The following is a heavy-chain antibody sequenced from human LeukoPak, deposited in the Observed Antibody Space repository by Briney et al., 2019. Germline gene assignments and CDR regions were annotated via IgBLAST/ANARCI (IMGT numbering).Heavy chain of an antibody. D-gene: IGHD5-18*01. J-gene: IGHJ5*02. V-gene: IGHV4-59*12. CDR3: ARYGRGYSRTNWFDP. Sequence: KTSETLSLTCTVSGGSISSYYWCWIRQPPGKGLEWIGYLYYSWSTNYNPSLKRRVPISVDTSKNQFSLTLSSVTAPDTAVYYCARYGRGYSRTNWFDPWGQGTLVTVSS. CDR1: GGSISSYY. CDR2: LYYSWST.